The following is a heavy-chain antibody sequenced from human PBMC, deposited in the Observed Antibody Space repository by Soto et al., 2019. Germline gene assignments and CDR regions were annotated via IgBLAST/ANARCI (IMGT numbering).Heavy chain of an antibody. CDR3: ARGGYCSSTSCFDY. D-gene: IGHD2-2*01. CDR1: GGSISSGDYY. CDR2: IYYSGST. V-gene: IGHV4-30-4*01. J-gene: IGHJ4*02. Sequence: SETLSLTCTVSGGSISSGDYYWSWIRQPPGKGLEWIGYIYYSGSTYYNPSLKSRVTISVDTSKNQFSLKLSSVTAADTAVYYCARGGYCSSTSCFDYWGQGTLVTVSS.